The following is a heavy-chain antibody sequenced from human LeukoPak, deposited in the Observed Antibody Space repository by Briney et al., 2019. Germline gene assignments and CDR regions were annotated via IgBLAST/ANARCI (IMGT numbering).Heavy chain of an antibody. CDR3: AREAYCSGGSCYYFDY. Sequence: GGSLRLSCAASGFTFSSYSMNWVRQAPGKGLEWVSSISSSSSYISYADSVKGRFTISRDNAKNSLYLQMNSLSAEDTAVYYGAREAYCSGGSCYYFDYWGQGTLVTVSS. D-gene: IGHD2-15*01. CDR1: GFTFSSYS. CDR2: ISSSSSYI. J-gene: IGHJ4*02. V-gene: IGHV3-21*01.